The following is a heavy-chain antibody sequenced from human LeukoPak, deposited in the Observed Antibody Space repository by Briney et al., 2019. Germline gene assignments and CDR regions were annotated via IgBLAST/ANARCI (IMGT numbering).Heavy chain of an antibody. CDR1: GFTFDDYA. CDR2: ISGVGGST. V-gene: IGHV3-43*02. CDR3: AKDIAKYSYGHPPYYYYGMDV. D-gene: IGHD5-18*01. J-gene: IGHJ6*02. Sequence: GGSLRLSCAASGFTFDDYAMHWLRQAPAKGLAWVSLISGVGGSTDYADSVKGRFTISRDNSKNSLYLQMNSLRTEDTALYYCAKDIAKYSYGHPPYYYYGMDVWGQGTTVTVSS.